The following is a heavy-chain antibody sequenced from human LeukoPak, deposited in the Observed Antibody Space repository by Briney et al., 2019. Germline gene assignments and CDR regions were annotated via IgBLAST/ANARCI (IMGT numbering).Heavy chain of an antibody. CDR2: ISFSGDNRGDNT. V-gene: IGHV3-23*01. D-gene: IGHD3-3*01. J-gene: IGHJ4*02. CDR1: GFTFKIYT. Sequence: GGSLRLSCAAFGFTFKIYTMNWVRQAPGKGLQWVSSISFSGDNRGDNTYYADSVRGRFSISRDNSQNTVFLQMSSLRVDDTAAYYCVGTFTVFGVVSTIEWGQGTLVTVSS. CDR3: VGTFTVFGVVSTIE.